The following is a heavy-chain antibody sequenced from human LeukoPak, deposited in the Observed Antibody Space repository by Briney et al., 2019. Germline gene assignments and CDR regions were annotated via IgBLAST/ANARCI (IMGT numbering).Heavy chain of an antibody. CDR3: AKVTPGSDDFWSGYYQSFDAFDI. CDR1: GFTFSSYA. V-gene: IGHV3-23*01. Sequence: GGSLRLSCAASGFTFSSYAMSWVRQAPGKGLEWVSAISGSGGSTYYADSVKGRFTISRDNSKNTLYLQMNSLRAEDTAVYYCAKVTPGSDDFWSGYYQSFDAFDIWGQGTMVTVSS. J-gene: IGHJ3*02. CDR2: ISGSGGST. D-gene: IGHD3-3*01.